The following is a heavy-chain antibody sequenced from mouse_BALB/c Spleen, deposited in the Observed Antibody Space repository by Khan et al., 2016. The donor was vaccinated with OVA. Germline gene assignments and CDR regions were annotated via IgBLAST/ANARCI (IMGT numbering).Heavy chain of an antibody. D-gene: IGHD1-1*01. CDR2: IGYSGST. CDR1: GYSITSDYA. CDR3: ARGKLLLRYPDYFDY. Sequence: SGPGLVKPSQSLSLTCTVTGYSITSDYAWNWIRQFPGNKLGWMGYIGYSGSTTYNPSLKSRISITRDTSKNQFFLQLNSVTTEDTATYYCARGKLLLRYPDYFDYWGQGTTLTVSS. V-gene: IGHV3-2*02. J-gene: IGHJ2*01.